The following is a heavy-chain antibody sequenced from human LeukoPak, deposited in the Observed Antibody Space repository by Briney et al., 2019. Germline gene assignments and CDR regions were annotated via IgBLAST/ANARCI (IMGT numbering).Heavy chain of an antibody. Sequence: GGSLRLSCAPSGFTFSTYAMHWVRQAPGKGLERVAVIWYDGGNKYYSDTVKGRFTISRDNSKNTLYLQMNSLRAEDTAVYFCARDLNTVVGPAEHWGQGTLVTVSS. D-gene: IGHD2-2*01. V-gene: IGHV3-33*01. CDR1: GFTFSTYA. CDR2: IWYDGGNK. J-gene: IGHJ1*01. CDR3: ARDLNTVVGPAEH.